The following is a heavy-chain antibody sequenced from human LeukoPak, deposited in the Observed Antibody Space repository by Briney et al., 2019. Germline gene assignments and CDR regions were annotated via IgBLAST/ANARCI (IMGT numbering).Heavy chain of an antibody. V-gene: IGHV4-4*07. CDR1: GVSFSTYY. CDR3: ARERGILRGDAFDL. CDR2: IYSSGNT. J-gene: IGHJ3*01. Sequence: SETLSLTCTVLGVSFSTYYWTWLRQPAGKGPEWIGRIYSSGNTNYNPSLESRVTMSIDTSKHQFSLKLTSVTAADTAVYYWARERGILRGDAFDLWGQGKMVTVSA. D-gene: IGHD1-26*01.